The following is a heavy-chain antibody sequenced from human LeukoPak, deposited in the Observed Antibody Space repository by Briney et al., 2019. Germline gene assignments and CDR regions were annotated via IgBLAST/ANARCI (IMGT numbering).Heavy chain of an antibody. V-gene: IGHV3-7*01. J-gene: IGHJ6*02. CDR3: ARETAMVRGANYYGMDV. CDR1: GFTFSSYW. Sequence: GGSLRLSCAASGFTFSSYWMSWVRQAPGKGLEWVANIKQDGSEKYYVDSVKGRFTISRDNAKNSLYLQMNSLRAEDTAVYYCARETAMVRGANYYGMDVWGQGTTVTVSS. CDR2: IKQDGSEK. D-gene: IGHD3-10*01.